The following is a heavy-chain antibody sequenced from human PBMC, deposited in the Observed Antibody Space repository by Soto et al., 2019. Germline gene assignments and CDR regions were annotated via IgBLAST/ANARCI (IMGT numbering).Heavy chain of an antibody. J-gene: IGHJ6*03. Sequence: GSLRLSCAASGFTFSSYAMSWVRQSPGKGLEWIGYIYYSGSTNYNPSLKSRVTISVDTSKNQFSLKLSSVTAADTAVCYCARGYYDFWSGYYRYYYMDVWGKGTTVTVSS. D-gene: IGHD3-3*01. V-gene: IGHV4-59*01. CDR2: IYYSGST. CDR1: GFTFSSYA. CDR3: ARGYYDFWSGYYRYYYMDV.